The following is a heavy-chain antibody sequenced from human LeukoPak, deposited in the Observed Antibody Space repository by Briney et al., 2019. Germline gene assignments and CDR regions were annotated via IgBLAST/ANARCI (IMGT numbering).Heavy chain of an antibody. CDR2: ISYDGSNK. CDR3: AKSPSGRSRISRFDY. Sequence: GGSLRLSCAISGFTFSACELTWVRQAPGKGLEWVAVISYDGSNKYYADSVNGRFTISRDNSKNTLSLQMNSLRAEDTAVYYCAKSPSGRSRISRFDYWGQGILVTVSS. J-gene: IGHJ4*02. CDR1: GFTFSACE. D-gene: IGHD1-26*01. V-gene: IGHV3-30*18.